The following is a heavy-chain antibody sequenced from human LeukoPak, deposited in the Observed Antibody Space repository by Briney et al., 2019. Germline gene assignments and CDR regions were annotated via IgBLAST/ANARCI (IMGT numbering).Heavy chain of an antibody. J-gene: IGHJ4*02. CDR2: MNPNSGNT. Sequence: ASVNVSCKASGYTFTSYDINWVRQATGQGLEWMGWMNPNSGNTGYAQKFQGRVTMTRNTSISTAYMELSSLRSEDTAVYYCARGSIDYSNYGYWGQGTLVTVSS. D-gene: IGHD4-11*01. CDR1: GYTFTSYD. CDR3: ARGSIDYSNYGY. V-gene: IGHV1-8*01.